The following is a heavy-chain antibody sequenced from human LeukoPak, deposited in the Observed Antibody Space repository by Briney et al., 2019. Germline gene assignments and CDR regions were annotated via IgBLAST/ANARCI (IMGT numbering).Heavy chain of an antibody. Sequence: GGSLRLSCAASGFTFSNAWMSWVRQAPGKGLEWVGRIKSKTDGGTTDYAAPVKGRFTISRDDSKNTLYLQMNSLKTEDTAVYYCTTGVMITFGGVNEYYFDYWGQGTLVTVSS. CDR2: IKSKTDGGTT. CDR3: TTGVMITFGGVNEYYFDY. CDR1: GFTFSNAW. V-gene: IGHV3-15*01. D-gene: IGHD3-16*01. J-gene: IGHJ4*02.